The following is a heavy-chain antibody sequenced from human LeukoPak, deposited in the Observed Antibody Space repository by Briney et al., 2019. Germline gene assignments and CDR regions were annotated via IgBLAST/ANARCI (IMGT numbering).Heavy chain of an antibody. CDR1: GFTFSSYS. CDR2: ISGSGGST. CDR3: AKDKHYYYDSGGYYYFDY. Sequence: GGSLRLSCAASGFTFSSYSMNWVRQAPGKGLEWASAISGSGGSTYYADSVKGRFTISRDNSRNTLYLQMNSLRAEDTAVYYCAKDKHYYYDSGGYYYFDYWGQGTLVTVSS. V-gene: IGHV3-23*01. D-gene: IGHD3-22*01. J-gene: IGHJ4*02.